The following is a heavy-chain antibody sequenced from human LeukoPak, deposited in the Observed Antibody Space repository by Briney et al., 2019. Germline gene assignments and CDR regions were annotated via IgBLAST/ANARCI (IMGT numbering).Heavy chain of an antibody. CDR2: IYYTGT. Sequence: SETLSLTCTVSGGSVSDYYWSWIRQSPGKGLEWIGYIYYTGTSYNPSFKSRVTISADTSKNQFSLNLSSVTAADTAVYYCASRKLGNDYWGQGILVTVSS. CDR3: ASRKLGNDY. CDR1: GGSVSDYY. D-gene: IGHD7-27*01. J-gene: IGHJ4*02. V-gene: IGHV4-59*02.